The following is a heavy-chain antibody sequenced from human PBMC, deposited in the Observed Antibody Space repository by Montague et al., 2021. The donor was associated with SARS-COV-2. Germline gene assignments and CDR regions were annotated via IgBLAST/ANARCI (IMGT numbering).Heavy chain of an antibody. Sequence: SETLSLTCAVYGGSFSDYYWTWIRQAPGKGLEWIGEVDHRGSSSYNPSLQSRLTISVDRSKNQFSLRLTSVTAADTAVYYCARGQDTVFGVLIRLLAAGPLDSWGLGTKVTVSS. D-gene: IGHD3-3*01. V-gene: IGHV4-34*01. CDR3: ARGQDTVFGVLIRLLAAGPLDS. CDR2: VDHRGSS. CDR1: GGSFSDYY. J-gene: IGHJ3*02.